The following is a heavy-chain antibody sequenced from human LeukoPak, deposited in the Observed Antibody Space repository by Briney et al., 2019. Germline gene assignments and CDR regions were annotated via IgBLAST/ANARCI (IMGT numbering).Heavy chain of an antibody. CDR1: GGSISSYY. CDR2: IYYSGST. J-gene: IGHJ3*02. V-gene: IGHV4-59*12. Sequence: SETLSLTCTVSGGSISSYYWSWIRQPPGKGLEWIGYIYYSGSTNYNPSLKSRVTISVDRSKNQFSLKLSPVTAADTAVYYCARYCSGGSCYSFYAFDIWGQGTMVTVSS. CDR3: ARYCSGGSCYSFYAFDI. D-gene: IGHD2-15*01.